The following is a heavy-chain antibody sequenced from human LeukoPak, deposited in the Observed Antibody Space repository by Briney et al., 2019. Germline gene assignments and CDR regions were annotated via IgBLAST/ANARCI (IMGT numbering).Heavy chain of an antibody. CDR3: ARGIAAAAKQGGFDY. CDR1: GGSISSYY. Sequence: SETLSLTCTVSGGSISSYYWSWIRQPAGKGLEWIGRIYTTRSTSYNPSLKSRVTMSVDTSNNQFSQKLSSVTAADTALYYCARGIAAAAKQGGFDYWGQGTLVTVSS. V-gene: IGHV4-4*07. J-gene: IGHJ4*02. D-gene: IGHD6-13*01. CDR2: IYTTRST.